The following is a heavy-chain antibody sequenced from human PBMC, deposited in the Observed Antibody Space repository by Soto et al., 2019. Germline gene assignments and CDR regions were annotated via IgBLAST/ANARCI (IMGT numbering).Heavy chain of an antibody. CDR2: IYPGDSDT. J-gene: IGHJ6*02. CDR3: ARHTPYYDILTGYWSGFGTYYYGMDV. CDR1: GYSFTSYW. Sequence: GESLKISCXGSGYSFTSYWIGWVRQMPGKGLEWMGIIYPGDSDTRYSPSFQGQVTISADKSISTAYLQWSSLKASDTAMYYCARHTPYYDILTGYWSGFGTYYYGMDVWGQGTTVTVSS. D-gene: IGHD3-9*01. V-gene: IGHV5-51*01.